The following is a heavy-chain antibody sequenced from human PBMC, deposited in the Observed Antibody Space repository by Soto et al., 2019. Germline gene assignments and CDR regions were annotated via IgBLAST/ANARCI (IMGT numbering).Heavy chain of an antibody. CDR1: GYTFTSYG. J-gene: IGHJ4*02. D-gene: IGHD3-10*01. CDR2: ISAYNGNT. CDR3: ASGGFVEFVYQFDY. Sequence: QVQLVQSGAEVKKPGASVKVSCKPSGYTFTSYGITWVRQAPGQGIEWMGWISAYNGNTNYAQKFQSRVTMTTDTSTETAYMELKSLGYDDTAVYYCASGGFVEFVYQFDYWGQGTLVNVSS. V-gene: IGHV1-18*01.